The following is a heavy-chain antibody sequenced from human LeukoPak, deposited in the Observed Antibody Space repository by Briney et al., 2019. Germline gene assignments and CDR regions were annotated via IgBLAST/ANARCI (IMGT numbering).Heavy chain of an antibody. CDR2: MNPNSGNT. V-gene: IGHV1-8*02. CDR1: GDTFNTHA. J-gene: IGHJ4*02. D-gene: IGHD5-12*01. CDR3: ARGPPKGGRLRLRESY. Sequence: GASVKVSCKVSGDTFNTHAVSWVRQAPGQGPEWMGWMNPNSGNTGYAQKFQGRVTMTRNTSISTAYMELSSLRSEDTAVYYCARGPPKGGRLRLRESYWGQGTLVTVSS.